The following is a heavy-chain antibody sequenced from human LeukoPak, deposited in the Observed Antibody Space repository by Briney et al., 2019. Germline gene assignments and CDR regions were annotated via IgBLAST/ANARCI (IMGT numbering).Heavy chain of an antibody. V-gene: IGHV4-4*07. J-gene: IGHJ5*02. CDR1: GGSISSYY. Sequence: SETLSLTCTVSGGSISSYYWSWIRQPAGKGLEWIGRIYTTGSTNYNPSLKSRVTISVDTSKNQFSLKLSSVTAADTAVYYCASGAGWFGDWFDPWGQGTLVTVSS. D-gene: IGHD3-10*01. CDR2: IYTTGST. CDR3: ASGAGWFGDWFDP.